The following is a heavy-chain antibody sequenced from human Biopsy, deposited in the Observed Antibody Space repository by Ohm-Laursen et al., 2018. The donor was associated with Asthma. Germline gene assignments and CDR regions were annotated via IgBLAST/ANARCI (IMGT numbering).Heavy chain of an antibody. D-gene: IGHD3-22*01. J-gene: IGHJ3*02. CDR2: LLSDGDNK. Sequence: SCFAPGVIPRKYDTHWGRPGPGKGLEWGALLLSDGDNKYYEDSVKGRFTISRDNSRNRLYLQINRLTVEDSAVYFCARQSGQDYGDSSGFDIWGQGTKVAVSS. V-gene: IGHV3-30*03. CDR1: GVIPRKYD. CDR3: ARQSGQDYGDSSGFDI.